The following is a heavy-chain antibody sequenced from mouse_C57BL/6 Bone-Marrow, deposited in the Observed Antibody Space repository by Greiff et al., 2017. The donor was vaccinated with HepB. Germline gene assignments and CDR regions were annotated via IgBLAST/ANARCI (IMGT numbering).Heavy chain of an antibody. D-gene: IGHD1-1*01. CDR1: GYAFSSSW. Sequence: QVQLQQSGPELVKPGASVKISCKASGYAFSSSWMNWVKQRPGKGLEWIGRIYPGDGDTNYNGKFKGKATLTADKSSSTAYMQLSSLTSEDSAVYFCARAYGLWYFDVWGTGTTVTVSS. V-gene: IGHV1-82*01. CDR2: IYPGDGDT. J-gene: IGHJ1*03. CDR3: ARAYGLWYFDV.